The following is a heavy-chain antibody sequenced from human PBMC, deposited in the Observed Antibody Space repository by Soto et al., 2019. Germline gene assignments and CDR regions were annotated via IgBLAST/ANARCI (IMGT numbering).Heavy chain of an antibody. CDR2: ISYDGSNK. V-gene: IGHV3-30-3*01. Sequence: GGSLRLSCAASGFTFSSYAMHWVRQAPGKGLEWVAVISYDGSNKYYADSVKGRFTISRDNSKNTLYLQMNSLRAEDTAVYYCARTPGIAAAGTFRYFDYWGQGTLVTVSS. D-gene: IGHD6-13*01. CDR1: GFTFSSYA. CDR3: ARTPGIAAAGTFRYFDY. J-gene: IGHJ4*02.